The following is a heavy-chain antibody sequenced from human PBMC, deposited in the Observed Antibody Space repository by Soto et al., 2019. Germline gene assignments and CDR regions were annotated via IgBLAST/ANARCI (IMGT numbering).Heavy chain of an antibody. CDR1: GGTFSSYT. CDR3: ARDGSDGYYYYYMDV. CDR2: IIPILGIA. V-gene: IGHV1-69*04. J-gene: IGHJ6*03. Sequence: SVKVSCKASGGTFSSYTISWVRQAPGQGLEWMGRIIPILGIANYAQKFQGRVTITADKSTSTAYMELSSLRSEDTAVYYCARDGSDGYYYYYMDVWGKGTTVTVSS.